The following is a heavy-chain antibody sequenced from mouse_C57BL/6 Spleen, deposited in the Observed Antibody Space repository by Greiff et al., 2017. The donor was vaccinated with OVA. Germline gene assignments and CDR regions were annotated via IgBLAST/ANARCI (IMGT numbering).Heavy chain of an antibody. D-gene: IGHD1-1*01. CDR3: ARFPYYDGSSYDYWYFDV. CDR2: ILPGSGST. J-gene: IGHJ1*03. CDR1: GYTFTGYW. V-gene: IGHV1-9*01. Sequence: QVQLQQSGAELMKPGASVKLSCKATGYTFTGYWIEWVKQRPGHGLEWIGEILPGSGSTNYNEKFKGKATFTADTSSNTAYMQLSSLTTEDSAIYYCARFPYYDGSSYDYWYFDVWGTGTTVTVSS.